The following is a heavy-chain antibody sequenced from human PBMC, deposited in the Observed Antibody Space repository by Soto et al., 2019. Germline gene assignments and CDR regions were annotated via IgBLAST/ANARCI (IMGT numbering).Heavy chain of an antibody. Sequence: PSETLSLTCTVSGGSISSSSYYWGWIRQPPGKGLEWIGSIYYSGSTYYNPSLKSRVTISVDTSKNQFSLKLSSVTAADTAVYYCARSSIAARPVGCWFDPWGQGTLVTVSS. CDR2: IYYSGST. J-gene: IGHJ5*02. D-gene: IGHD6-6*01. V-gene: IGHV4-39*01. CDR1: GGSISSSSYY. CDR3: ARSSIAARPVGCWFDP.